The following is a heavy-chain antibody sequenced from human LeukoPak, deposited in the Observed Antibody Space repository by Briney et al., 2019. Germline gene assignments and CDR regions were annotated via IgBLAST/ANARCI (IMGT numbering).Heavy chain of an antibody. D-gene: IGHD1-26*01. J-gene: IGHJ4*02. CDR3: ARDQRYSGSYGEDY. Sequence: GGSLRLSCSASGFTFNRFYLHWVRQAPGRGLEFVSHISSNGATTYYADSVKGRFTISRDNSKNTLYLQMNSLRAEDTAVYYCARDQRYSGSYGEDYWGQGTLVTVSS. CDR1: GFTFNRFY. V-gene: IGHV3-64*04. CDR2: ISSNGATT.